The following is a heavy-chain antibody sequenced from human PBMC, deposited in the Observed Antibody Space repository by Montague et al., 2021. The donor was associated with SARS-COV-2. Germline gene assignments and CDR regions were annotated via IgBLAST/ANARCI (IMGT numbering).Heavy chain of an antibody. CDR1: GGSFSGFY. J-gene: IGHJ6*03. Sequence: SETLSLTCAASGGSFSGFYWSWVSQSPGKGLEGIGGVNHSESTNYNQCLKGRVTISVDRSKNQFSLRLRSVTAADTAVYYCARGRGLYYESSGGLYYMDVWGEGPTVTVSS. CDR2: VNHSEST. CDR3: ARGRGLYYESSGGLYYMDV. V-gene: IGHV4-34*01. D-gene: IGHD3-22*01.